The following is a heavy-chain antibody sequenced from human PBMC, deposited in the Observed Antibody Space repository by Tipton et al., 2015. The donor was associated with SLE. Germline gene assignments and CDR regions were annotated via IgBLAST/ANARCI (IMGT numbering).Heavy chain of an antibody. Sequence: SLRLSCAASGFTFSSYAMHWVRQAPGKGLEWVAVISYDGSNKYYADSVEGRFTISRDNSKNTLYLQMNSLRAEDTAVYYCARELASDIVVGRDGGNYWGQGTLVTVSS. J-gene: IGHJ4*02. CDR2: ISYDGSNK. CDR3: ARELASDIVVGRDGGNY. D-gene: IGHD2-15*01. CDR1: GFTFSSYA. V-gene: IGHV3-30*04.